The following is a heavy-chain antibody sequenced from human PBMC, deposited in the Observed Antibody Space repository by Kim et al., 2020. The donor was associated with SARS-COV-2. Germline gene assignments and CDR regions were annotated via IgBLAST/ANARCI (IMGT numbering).Heavy chain of an antibody. V-gene: IGHV1-18*01. Sequence: ASVKVSCKASGYTFTSYGISWVRQAPGQGLEWMGWISAYNGNTNYAQKPQGRVTMTTDTSTSTAYMELRSLRSDDTAVYYCARDDRHGRSSGWYPDWFDPWGQGTLVTVSS. D-gene: IGHD6-19*01. J-gene: IGHJ5*02. CDR2: ISAYNGNT. CDR1: GYTFTSYG. CDR3: ARDDRHGRSSGWYPDWFDP.